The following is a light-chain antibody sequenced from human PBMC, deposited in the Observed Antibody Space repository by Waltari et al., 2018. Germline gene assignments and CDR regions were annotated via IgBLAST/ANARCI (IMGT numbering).Light chain of an antibody. J-gene: IGLJ3*02. CDR1: SSTLGSNT. CDR3: AAWDDSLNGWV. CDR2: RNN. V-gene: IGLV1-44*01. Sequence: QSMLTQPPSASGTPGQRVTISCSGSSSTLGSNTVNWYQQLPGTAPKLLIYRNNQRPSGVPDRFSGSKSGTSASLAISGLQSEDEADYYCAAWDDSLNGWVFGGGTKLTVL.